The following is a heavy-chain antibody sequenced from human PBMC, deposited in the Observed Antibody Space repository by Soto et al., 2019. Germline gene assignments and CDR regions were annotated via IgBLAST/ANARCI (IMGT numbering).Heavy chain of an antibody. CDR3: TTDGSSSAYFQH. D-gene: IGHD6-6*01. CDR2: IKSRTDGGTT. CDR1: GFTFSNAW. J-gene: IGHJ1*01. Sequence: GSLRLSCAASGFTFSNAWMSWVRQAPGKGLEWVGRIKSRTDGGTTDYAAPVKGRFTISRDDSKNTLYLQMNSLKTEDTAVYYCTTDGSSSAYFQHWGQGTLVTVSS. V-gene: IGHV3-15*01.